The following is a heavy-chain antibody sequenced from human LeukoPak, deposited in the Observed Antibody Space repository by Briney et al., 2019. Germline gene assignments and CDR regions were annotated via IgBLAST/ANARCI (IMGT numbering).Heavy chain of an antibody. CDR1: GFTFSTYA. Sequence: GGSLRLSCAETGFTFSTYAMHWVRQAPGKGMEWVAVILYDGSNEHYTDSVRGRFTISRDNPKNTLWLQMNSLTADDTAVYYCARGEFSGLDYWGQGTLVTVSS. D-gene: IGHD2-15*01. CDR2: ILYDGSNE. J-gene: IGHJ4*02. CDR3: ARGEFSGLDY. V-gene: IGHV3-30-3*01.